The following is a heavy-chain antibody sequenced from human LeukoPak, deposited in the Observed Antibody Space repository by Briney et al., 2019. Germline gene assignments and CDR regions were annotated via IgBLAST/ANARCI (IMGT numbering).Heavy chain of an antibody. J-gene: IGHJ4*02. CDR3: VQASYDILTCYYFRAFVY. Sequence: PGGSLRLSCSASGFTFSSYAMHWVRQAPGKGLEYVSAISSNGGSTYYADSVKGRFTISRDNSKNTLYLQMSTLRAEDTAVYSCVQASYDILTCYYFRAFVYWGQGTLVTVSS. D-gene: IGHD3-9*01. V-gene: IGHV3-64D*06. CDR2: ISSNGGST. CDR1: GFTFSSYA.